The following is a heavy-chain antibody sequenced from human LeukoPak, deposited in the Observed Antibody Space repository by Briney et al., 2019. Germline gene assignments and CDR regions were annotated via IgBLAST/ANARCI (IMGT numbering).Heavy chain of an antibody. V-gene: IGHV1-2*02. Sequence: ASVKVSCKASGYSFTGYYMHWVRQAPGQGLEWMGWINPNSGGTNYAQKFQGRVTMTRDTSIGTAYMELSRLRSDDTAVYYCARDADDAFDIWGQGTMVTVSS. CDR2: INPNSGGT. J-gene: IGHJ3*02. CDR1: GYSFTGYY. CDR3: ARDADDAFDI.